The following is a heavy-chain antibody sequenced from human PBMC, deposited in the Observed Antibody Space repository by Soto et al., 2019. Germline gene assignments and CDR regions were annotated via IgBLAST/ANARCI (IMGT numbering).Heavy chain of an antibody. CDR3: ARHDRMPGGYSCYADYYYYYYMDV. Sequence: SETLSLTCTVSGGSISSYYWSWIRQPPGKGLEWIGYIYYSGSTNYNPSLKSRVTISVDTSKNQFSLKLSSVTAADTAVYYCARHDRMPGGYSCYADYYYYYYMDVWGKGTTVTVSS. CDR1: GGSISSYY. V-gene: IGHV4-59*08. CDR2: IYYSGST. D-gene: IGHD5-12*01. J-gene: IGHJ6*03.